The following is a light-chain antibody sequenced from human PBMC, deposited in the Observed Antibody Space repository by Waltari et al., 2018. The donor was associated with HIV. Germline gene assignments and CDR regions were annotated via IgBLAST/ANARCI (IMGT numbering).Light chain of an antibody. Sequence: QSALTQPPSASGSPGQSVTISCTGTSSDVGGSKYVSWYQQHPGKAPKLMIYEVNKRPSGVPDRISGCKSANTAALTVSGLQADDEADYYCNSYAGSNNWVFGGGTKLTVL. CDR1: SSDVGGSKY. CDR2: EVN. V-gene: IGLV2-8*01. CDR3: NSYAGSNNWV. J-gene: IGLJ3*02.